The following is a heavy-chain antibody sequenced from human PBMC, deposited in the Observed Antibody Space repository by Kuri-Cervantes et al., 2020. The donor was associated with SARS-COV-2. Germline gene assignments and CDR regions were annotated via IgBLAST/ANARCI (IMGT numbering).Heavy chain of an antibody. Sequence: GGFLRPSCPPFGFTFSGDRMNWVRLAPGKGRGWVSSISSSSSYIYYAGAVKGRFTIPRDNAKKSLYLQMNSLRAEDTAVYYCAVDFWGGYSLRIGGAPGYGMDVWGQGTTVTVSS. J-gene: IGHJ6*02. CDR3: AVDFWGGYSLRIGGAPGYGMDV. CDR2: ISSSSSYI. CDR1: GFTFSGDR. D-gene: IGHD3-3*01. V-gene: IGHV3-21*01.